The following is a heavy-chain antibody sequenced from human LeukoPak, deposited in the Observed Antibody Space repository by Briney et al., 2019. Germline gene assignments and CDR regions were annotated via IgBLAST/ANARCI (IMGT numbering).Heavy chain of an antibody. V-gene: IGHV1-69*13. D-gene: IGHD3-3*01. CDR2: IIPIFGTA. CDR3: ANMGVVDAFDI. J-gene: IGHJ3*02. CDR1: GGTFSSYA. Sequence: GASVKVSCKASGGTFSSYAISWVRQAPGQGLEWMGGIIPIFGTANYAQKFQGRVTITADESTSTAYMELSSLRSEDTAVYYCANMGVVDAFDIWGQGTMVTVSS.